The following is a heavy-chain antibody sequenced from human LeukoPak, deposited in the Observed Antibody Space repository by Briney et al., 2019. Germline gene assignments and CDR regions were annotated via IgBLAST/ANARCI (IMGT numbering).Heavy chain of an antibody. CDR3: ARDQTYYYDSSGYLFDY. J-gene: IGHJ4*02. Sequence: GGSLRLSCAASGFTFSSYAMSWVRQAPGKGLEWVSAISTSGVSTHYADSVKGRFTISIDNSKNTLYLQMNSLRAEDTAVYYCARDQTYYYDSSGYLFDYWGQGTLVTVSS. CDR1: GFTFSSYA. CDR2: ISTSGVST. V-gene: IGHV3-23*01. D-gene: IGHD3-22*01.